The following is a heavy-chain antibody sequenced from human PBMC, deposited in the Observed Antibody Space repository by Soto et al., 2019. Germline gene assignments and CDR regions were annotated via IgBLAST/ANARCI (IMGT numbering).Heavy chain of an antibody. CDR3: AQRLGSRGSFDY. V-gene: IGHV2-5*01. CDR2: IYWNDDK. CDR1: GFSLRTSGVG. Sequence: SGPTLVNPTQTLTLTCTFSGFSLRTSGVGVGWIRQPPGKAPEWLALIYWNDDKRYSPSLKSRLPITKDTSKNQVVLTMTDMDPVDTGTYYCAQRLGSRGSFDYWGQGSLVTVSS. D-gene: IGHD6-25*01. J-gene: IGHJ4*02.